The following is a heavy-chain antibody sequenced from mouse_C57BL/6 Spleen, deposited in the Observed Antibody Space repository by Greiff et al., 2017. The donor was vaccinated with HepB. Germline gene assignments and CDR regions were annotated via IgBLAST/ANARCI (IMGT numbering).Heavy chain of an antibody. V-gene: IGHV5-4*01. CDR3: ARDQGDLYYGSSWTY. CDR2: ISDGGSYT. Sequence: DVQLVESGGGLVKPGGSLKLSCAASGFTFSSYAMSWVRQTPEKRLEWVATISDGGSYTYYPDNVKGRFTISRDKAKNNLYLQMTHLKSEDTAMYYCARDQGDLYYGSSWTYWGQGTLVTVSA. D-gene: IGHD1-1*01. J-gene: IGHJ3*01. CDR1: GFTFSSYA.